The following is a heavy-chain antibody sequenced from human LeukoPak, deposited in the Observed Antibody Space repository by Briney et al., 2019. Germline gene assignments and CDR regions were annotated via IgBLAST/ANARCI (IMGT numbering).Heavy chain of an antibody. CDR1: EFTVSSNY. V-gene: IGHV3-66*01. CDR2: LYTGGTT. J-gene: IGHJ3*01. CDR3: ARAVDIVPTTPFDL. Sequence: GGSLRLSCAASEFTVSSNYMSWVRQAPGKGLEWVSVLYTGGTTYYADSVKGRFTISRDNSKNTVYLDMNSLRAEDTAVYYCARAVDIVPTTPFDLWGQGTMVTVSS. D-gene: IGHD5-12*01.